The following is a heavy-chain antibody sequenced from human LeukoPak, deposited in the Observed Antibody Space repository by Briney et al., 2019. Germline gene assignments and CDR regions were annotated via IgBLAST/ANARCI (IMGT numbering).Heavy chain of an antibody. V-gene: IGHV3-33*01. D-gene: IGHD2-15*01. CDR1: GFSFSRYC. CDR3: ASDRGYCRGGSCYSAYSYY. J-gene: IGHJ4*02. CDR2: IWYDATNQ. Sequence: GGSLRVSCAESGFSFSRYCVHWVRQAPGKGLEWVAIIWYDATNQYYADSVKGRFTISRDNSKITLYLQLSSLRAEDTAVYYCASDRGYCRGGSCYSAYSYYWGQGTLVTVSA.